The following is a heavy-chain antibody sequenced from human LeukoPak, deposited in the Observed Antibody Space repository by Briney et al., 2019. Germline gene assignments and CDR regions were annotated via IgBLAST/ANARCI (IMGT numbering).Heavy chain of an antibody. Sequence: PGGSLRLSCSASRFIFSSSLMFWVRQAPGKGLEYVAAISGNGASTYHSDTVYGRFTISRDNSKNTLYLQMTSLRPEDTALYYCVKDNGQGGFDYWGQGTLVIVSS. CDR3: VKDNGQGGFDY. D-gene: IGHD2-8*01. CDR2: ISGNGAST. J-gene: IGHJ4*02. CDR1: RFIFSSSL. V-gene: IGHV3-64D*09.